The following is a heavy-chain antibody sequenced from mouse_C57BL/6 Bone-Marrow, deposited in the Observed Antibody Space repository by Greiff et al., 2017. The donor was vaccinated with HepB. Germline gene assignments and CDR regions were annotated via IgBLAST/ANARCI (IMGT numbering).Heavy chain of an antibody. CDR3: ARETITTVVATNY. V-gene: IGHV1-81*01. D-gene: IGHD1-1*01. CDR2: IYPRSGNT. J-gene: IGHJ2*01. Sequence: ESGAELARPGASVKLSCKASGYTFTSYGISWVKQRTGQGLEWIGEIYPRSGNTYYNEKFKGKATLTADKSSSTAYMELRSLTSEDSAVDFCARETITTVVATNYWGQGTTLTVSS. CDR1: GYTFTSYG.